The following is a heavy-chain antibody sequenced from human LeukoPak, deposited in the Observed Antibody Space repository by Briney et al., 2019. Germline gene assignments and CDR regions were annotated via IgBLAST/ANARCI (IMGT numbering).Heavy chain of an antibody. CDR3: AKDPRPKRYSSSWYSGWFDP. CDR2: ISGSGGST. Sequence: GGSLRLSCAASGFTFSSYAMSWVRQAPGKGLEWVSAISGSGGSTYYADSVKGRFTIPRDNSKNTLYLQMNSLRAEDTAVYYCAKDPRPKRYSSSWYSGWFDPWGQGTLVTVSS. V-gene: IGHV3-23*01. D-gene: IGHD6-13*01. J-gene: IGHJ5*02. CDR1: GFTFSSYA.